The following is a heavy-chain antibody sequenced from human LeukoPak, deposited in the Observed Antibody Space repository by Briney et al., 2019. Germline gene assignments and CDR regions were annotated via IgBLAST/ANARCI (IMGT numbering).Heavy chain of an antibody. D-gene: IGHD6-19*01. J-gene: IGHJ5*02. V-gene: IGHV3-23*01. CDR2: ISGSGGST. CDR3: AKEAIRSSGWYRYYNWFDP. Sequence: GGSLRLSCAASGFTFSSYAMSWVRQAPGQGLEWVSAISGSGGSTYYADSVKGRFTISRDNSKNTLYLQMNSLRAEDTAVYYCAKEAIRSSGWYRYYNWFDPWGQGTLVTVSS. CDR1: GFTFSSYA.